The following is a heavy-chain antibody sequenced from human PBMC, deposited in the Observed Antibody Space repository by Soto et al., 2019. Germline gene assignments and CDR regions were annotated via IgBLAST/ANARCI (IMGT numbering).Heavy chain of an antibody. Sequence: EVQLLESGGGLVQHGGSLRLSCAASGFTFSSDSMSWFRQAPGNGLEWVSAISGSGGSTYYADSGKGRFTISRDNSKNTLYLQMNSLRAEDTAVYYCAKDLRNAMRVLVVGAATFSDYWGQGTLVTVSS. CDR2: ISGSGGST. D-gene: IGHD2-15*01. J-gene: IGHJ4*02. CDR3: AKDLRNAMRVLVVGAATFSDY. V-gene: IGHV3-23*01. CDR1: GFTFSSDS.